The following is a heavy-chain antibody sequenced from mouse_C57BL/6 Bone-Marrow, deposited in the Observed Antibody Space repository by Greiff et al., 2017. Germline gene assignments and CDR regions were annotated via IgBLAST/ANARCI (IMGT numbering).Heavy chain of an antibody. D-gene: IGHD1-1*01. CDR2: IYPGDGDT. J-gene: IGHJ1*03. CDR3: ARYDGSSPYFDV. CDR1: GYAFSSYW. V-gene: IGHV1-80*01. Sequence: QVQLQHSGAELVKPGASVKISCKASGYAFSSYWMNWVKQRPGKGLEWIGQIYPGDGDTNYNGKFKGKATLTADKSSSTAYMQLSSLTSEDSAVYFCARYDGSSPYFDVWGTGTTVTVSS.